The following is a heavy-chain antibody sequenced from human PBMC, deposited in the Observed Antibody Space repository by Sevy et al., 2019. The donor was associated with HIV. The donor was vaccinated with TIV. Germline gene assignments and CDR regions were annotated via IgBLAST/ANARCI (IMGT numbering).Heavy chain of an antibody. D-gene: IGHD3-10*01. J-gene: IGHJ4*02. CDR2: IIGSGNK. CDR3: AKDRSHIIMIRGVVIFDY. V-gene: IGHV3-23*01. CDR1: GFTFSSYA. Sequence: GGSLRLSCAASGFTFSSYAMSWVRQAPVKGLEWVSAIIGSGNKYYADSVKGRFPISRDNPKNTLFLQMNSLRAEDTAVYYCAKDRSHIIMIRGVVIFDYWGQGTLVTVSS.